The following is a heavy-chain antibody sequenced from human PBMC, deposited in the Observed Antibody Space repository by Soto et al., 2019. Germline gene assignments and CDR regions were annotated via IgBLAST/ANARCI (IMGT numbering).Heavy chain of an antibody. V-gene: IGHV1-69*13. CDR2: IIPIFGTA. Sequence: SVKVSCKASGGTFISYAISWVRQAPGQGLEWMGGIIPIFGTANYAQKFQGRVTITADESTSTAYMELSSLRSEDTAVYYCATPSYYDSSGTLGYWGQGTLVTVSS. CDR3: ATPSYYDSSGTLGY. J-gene: IGHJ4*02. CDR1: GGTFISYA. D-gene: IGHD3-22*01.